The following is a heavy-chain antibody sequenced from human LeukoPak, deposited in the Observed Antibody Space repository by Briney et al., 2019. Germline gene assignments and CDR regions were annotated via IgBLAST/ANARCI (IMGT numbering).Heavy chain of an antibody. V-gene: IGHV1-2*02. J-gene: IGHJ4*02. Sequence: GASVKASCRASGYTFTGYYIHWVRQAPGQGLEWMGWINPNSGGTNYAQKFQGRVTMTRDTSISTAYMELSRLRSDDTAVYYCAKGTYYYDSSGYKGFDYWGQGTLVTVSS. D-gene: IGHD3-22*01. CDR3: AKGTYYYDSSGYKGFDY. CDR2: INPNSGGT. CDR1: GYTFTGYY.